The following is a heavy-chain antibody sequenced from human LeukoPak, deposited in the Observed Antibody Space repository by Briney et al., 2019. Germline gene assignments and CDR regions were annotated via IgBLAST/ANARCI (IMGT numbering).Heavy chain of an antibody. CDR1: GGSFSGYY. Sequence: SETLSLTCAVYGGSFSGYYWSWIRQPPGKGLEWIGEINHSGSTNYNPSLKSRVTISVDTSKNQFSLELSPVTAADTAVYYCASLPRGDIVVVPAATPGGFFDYWGQGTLVTVSS. D-gene: IGHD2-2*02. J-gene: IGHJ4*02. V-gene: IGHV4-34*01. CDR3: ASLPRGDIVVVPAATPGGFFDY. CDR2: INHSGST.